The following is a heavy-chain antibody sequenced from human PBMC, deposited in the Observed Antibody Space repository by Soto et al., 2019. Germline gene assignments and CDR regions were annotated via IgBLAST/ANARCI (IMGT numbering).Heavy chain of an antibody. CDR2: IYHSGST. J-gene: IGHJ4*02. V-gene: IGHV4-59*01. CDR3: ARAGGFAGRSFDY. D-gene: IGHD3-16*01. CDR1: GGSISDFD. Sequence: PSETLALTCTASGGSISDFDWSWVRQPPGKGLEWIGYIYHSGSTNYNPSLQSRVTISVSTAKNQCSLNLRSMIPADTAVYYGARAGGFAGRSFDYWGPGTLVTVSS.